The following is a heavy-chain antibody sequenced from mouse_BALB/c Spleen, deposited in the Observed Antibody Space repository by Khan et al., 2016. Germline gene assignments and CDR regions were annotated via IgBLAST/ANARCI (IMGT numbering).Heavy chain of an antibody. J-gene: IGHJ1*01. V-gene: IGHV3-2*02. CDR2: IRYSGST. CDR3: TRSPTATRYFDV. CDR1: GYSITSDYA. Sequence: VQLQQSGPGLVKPSQSLSLTCTVTGYSITSDYAWNWIRQFPGNKLEWMGYIRYSGSTTYNPSLKSRTPITRDTSKNQFFLQLYSVTTEDTDTYDCTRSPTATRYFDVWGAGTTVTVSS. D-gene: IGHD1-2*01.